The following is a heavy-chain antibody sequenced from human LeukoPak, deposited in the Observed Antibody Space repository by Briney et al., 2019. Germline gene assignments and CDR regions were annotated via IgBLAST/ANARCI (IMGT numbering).Heavy chain of an antibody. CDR2: ISGSGGST. CDR3: AAYCSSTSCYGRFDP. Sequence: PGGSLRLSCAASGFTFSSYAMSWVRQAPGKGLEWVSAISGSGGSTYYADSVKGRFTISRDNSKNTLYLQMNSLRAEDTAVYYCAAYCSSTSCYGRFDPWGQGTLVTVSS. V-gene: IGHV3-23*01. J-gene: IGHJ5*02. D-gene: IGHD2-2*01. CDR1: GFTFSSYA.